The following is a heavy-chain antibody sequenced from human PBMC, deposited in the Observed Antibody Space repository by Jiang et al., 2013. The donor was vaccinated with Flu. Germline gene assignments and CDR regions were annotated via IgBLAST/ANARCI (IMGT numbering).Heavy chain of an antibody. D-gene: IGHD2/OR15-2a*01. CDR3: AHRAGSMASFDY. CDR1: GFSLFTSEVG. V-gene: IGHV2-5*02. CDR2: IYWDDDK. J-gene: IGHJ4*02. Sequence: KPTQTLTLTCTFSGFSLFTSEVGVGWIRQPPGKALEWLALIYWDDDKRYSPSLESRLTITKDTSKNQVVLTMTNMDPVDTATYYCAHRAGSMASFDYWGQGTLV.